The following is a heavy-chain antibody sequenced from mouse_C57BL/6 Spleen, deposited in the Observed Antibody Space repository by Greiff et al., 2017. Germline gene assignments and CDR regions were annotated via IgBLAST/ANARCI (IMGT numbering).Heavy chain of an antibody. CDR3: ARERYYGSKGY. CDR2: INPNNGGT. V-gene: IGHV1-22*01. Sequence: VQLQQSGPELVKPGASVKMSCKASGYTFTDSNMHWVKQSHGKGLEWLGDINPNNGGTSYNQKFKGKATLTVNKSSSTAYMELRSLTSEDSAVYYCARERYYGSKGYWGQGTTLTVSS. CDR1: GYTFTDSN. J-gene: IGHJ2*01. D-gene: IGHD1-1*01.